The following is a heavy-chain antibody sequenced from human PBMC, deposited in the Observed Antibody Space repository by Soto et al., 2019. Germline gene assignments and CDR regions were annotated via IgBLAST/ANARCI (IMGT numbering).Heavy chain of an antibody. V-gene: IGHV1-18*01. Sequence: ASVKVSCKASGYSFTTSGITWVRQAPGQGLEWMGWISTYNGNTNYAQKLQDRVTLTTDTSTSTAYMELRSLRSDDTAVYYCARRLYGDYDYRGKGTLVTVSS. D-gene: IGHD4-17*01. CDR3: ARRLYGDYDY. J-gene: IGHJ4*02. CDR2: ISTYNGNT. CDR1: GYSFTTSG.